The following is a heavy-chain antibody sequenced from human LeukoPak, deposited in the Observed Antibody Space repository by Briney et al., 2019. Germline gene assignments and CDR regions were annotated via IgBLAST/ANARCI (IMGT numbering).Heavy chain of an antibody. CDR3: ARSPSGAFDI. CDR2: IYPGDSDT. Sequence: GESLNISCNGSGYSFTSYWIGWVRQMPGKVLEWMGIIYPGDSDTRYSPSFEGQVTISADKSISTAYLQWSSMKASDTAMYYCARSPSGAFDIWGQGTMVTVSS. J-gene: IGHJ3*02. CDR1: GYSFTSYW. V-gene: IGHV5-51*01.